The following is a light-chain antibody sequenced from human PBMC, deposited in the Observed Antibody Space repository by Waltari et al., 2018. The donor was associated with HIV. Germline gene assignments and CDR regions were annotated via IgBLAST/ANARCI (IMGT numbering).Light chain of an antibody. CDR2: GAS. V-gene: IGKV3-20*01. Sequence: EMVLRRPPGTLPLFPGERAPLSCRASQSVRSSYLAWYQQKLGQAPRLLIYGASSRATGIPDRFSGSGSGTDFTLTISRLEPEDFAVYYCHQYGSSPETFGGGTKVEIK. J-gene: IGKJ4*01. CDR3: HQYGSSPET. CDR1: QSVRSSY.